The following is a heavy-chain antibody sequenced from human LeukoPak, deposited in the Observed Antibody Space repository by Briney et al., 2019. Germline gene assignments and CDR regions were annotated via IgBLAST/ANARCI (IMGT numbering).Heavy chain of an antibody. CDR1: GFTLRSYG. CDR3: AGLVRDYLNWFDP. J-gene: IGHJ5*02. V-gene: IGHV3-30-3*01. Sequence: PGRSLRLSCAASGFTLRSYGMHWVRQAPGKGLEWVAVILYDGSNKYYADSVKGRFTISRDNSKSTLYLQMNSLRAEDTAVYYCAGLVRDYLNWFDPWGQGTLVTVSS. D-gene: IGHD3-10*01. CDR2: ILYDGSNK.